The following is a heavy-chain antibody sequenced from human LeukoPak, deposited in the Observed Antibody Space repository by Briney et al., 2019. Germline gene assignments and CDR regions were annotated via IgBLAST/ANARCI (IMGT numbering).Heavy chain of an antibody. D-gene: IGHD2-2*02. CDR3: ARGVKPLGYCSSTSCYTRSYYFDY. V-gene: IGHV4-34*01. CDR2: INHSGST. CDR1: GGSFSGYY. Sequence: SETLSLTCAVYGGSFSGYYWSWIRQPPGKGLEWIGEINHSGSTNYNPSLESRVTISVDTSKNQFSLKLSSVTAADTAVYYCARGVKPLGYCSSTSCYTRSYYFDYWGQGTLVTVSS. J-gene: IGHJ4*02.